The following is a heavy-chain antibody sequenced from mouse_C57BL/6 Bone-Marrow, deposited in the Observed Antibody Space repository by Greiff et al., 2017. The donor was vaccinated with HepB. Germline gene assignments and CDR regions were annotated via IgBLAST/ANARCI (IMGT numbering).Heavy chain of an antibody. V-gene: IGHV14-4*01. CDR1: GFNIKDDY. J-gene: IGHJ2*01. CDR3: TTRFDYGY. Sequence: EVQLVESGAELVRPGASVKLSCTASGFNIKDDYMHWVKQRPEQGLEWIGWIDAENGDTEYASKFQGKATITADTSANTAYLQLSSLTSEDTAVYYCTTRFDYGYWGQGTTLTVSS. CDR2: IDAENGDT. D-gene: IGHD2-4*01.